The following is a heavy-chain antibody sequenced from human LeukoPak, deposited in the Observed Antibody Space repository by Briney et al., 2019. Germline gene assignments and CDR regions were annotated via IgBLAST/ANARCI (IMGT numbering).Heavy chain of an antibody. V-gene: IGHV3-30*03. Sequence: GRSLRLSCAASGFTFSSYGMHWVRQAPGKGLEWVAVISYDGSNKYYADSVKGRFTISRDNSTNTLYLQMNSLRDEDTAVYYCASRFGEFPDAFDIWGQGTMVTVSS. CDR1: GFTFSSYG. J-gene: IGHJ3*02. CDR3: ASRFGEFPDAFDI. D-gene: IGHD3-10*01. CDR2: ISYDGSNK.